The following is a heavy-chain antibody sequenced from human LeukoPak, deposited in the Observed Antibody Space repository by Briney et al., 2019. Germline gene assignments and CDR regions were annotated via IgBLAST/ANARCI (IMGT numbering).Heavy chain of an antibody. J-gene: IGHJ4*02. CDR2: FDPEDGET. D-gene: IGHD3-22*01. CDR1: GYTLTELS. Sequence: ASVKVSCKVSGYTLTELSMHWVRQAPGKGLEWMGGFDPEDGETIYAQKFQGRVTMTEDTSTDTAYMELSSLRSEDTAVYYCATDLPKGYYDSSGYYYPLLGWGQGTLVTVSS. V-gene: IGHV1-24*01. CDR3: ATDLPKGYYDSSGYYYPLLG.